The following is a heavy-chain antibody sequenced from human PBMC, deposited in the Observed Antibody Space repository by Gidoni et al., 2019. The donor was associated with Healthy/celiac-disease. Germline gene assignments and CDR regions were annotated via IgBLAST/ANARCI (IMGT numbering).Heavy chain of an antibody. Sequence: EVQLLESGGVLVQPGGSLRLSCAASGFTFSSYWMHWVRQAPGKGLVWVSRINSDGSSTSYADSVKGRFTISRDNAKNTLYLQRNSLRAEDTAVYYCAREGGWELLRGLLEYWGQGTLVTVSS. CDR1: GFTFSSYW. CDR2: INSDGSST. D-gene: IGHD1-26*01. CDR3: AREGGWELLRGLLEY. J-gene: IGHJ4*02. V-gene: IGHV3-74*01.